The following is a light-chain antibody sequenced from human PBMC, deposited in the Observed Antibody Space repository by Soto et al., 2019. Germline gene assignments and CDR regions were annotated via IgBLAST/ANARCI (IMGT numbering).Light chain of an antibody. Sequence: QSVLTQPASVSGSLGQSITISCTGTSSDVGGYNYVSWYQHHPGKAPELMIYEVTNRPSGVSNRFSGSKSANTSSLTISGLQADDEADYYCISYTGSSTDVFGTGTKVTVL. J-gene: IGLJ1*01. CDR3: ISYTGSSTDV. V-gene: IGLV2-14*01. CDR2: EVT. CDR1: SSDVGGYNY.